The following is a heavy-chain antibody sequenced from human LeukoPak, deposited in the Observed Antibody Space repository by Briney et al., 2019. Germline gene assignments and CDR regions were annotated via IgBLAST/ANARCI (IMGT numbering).Heavy chain of an antibody. J-gene: IGHJ6*03. CDR3: AKDIGSGDYYYYYYMDV. CDR1: GFTFDDYA. V-gene: IGHV3-9*03. D-gene: IGHD1-26*01. CDR2: ISWNSGSI. Sequence: GGSLRLSXAASGFTFDDYAMHWVRQTPGKGLEWLSGISWNSGSICYADSVKGRFTISRDNAKNSLYLQMNSLRAEDMALYYCAKDIGSGDYYYYYYMDVWGKGTTVTVSS.